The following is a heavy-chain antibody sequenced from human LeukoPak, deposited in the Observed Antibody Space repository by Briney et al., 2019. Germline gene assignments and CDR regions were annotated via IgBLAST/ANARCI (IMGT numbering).Heavy chain of an antibody. J-gene: IGHJ4*02. CDR2: INPNSGGT. V-gene: IGHV1-2*02. Sequence: ASVKVSCKASGYTFTDYYIHWVRQAPGQGLEWMGWINPNSGGTVYTQKFQGRVTMTRDTSISTAYMELSRLRSDDTAVHYCARDVNGVVVVAATVDHWGQGTLVTVSS. D-gene: IGHD2-15*01. CDR3: ARDVNGVVVVAATVDH. CDR1: GYTFTDYY.